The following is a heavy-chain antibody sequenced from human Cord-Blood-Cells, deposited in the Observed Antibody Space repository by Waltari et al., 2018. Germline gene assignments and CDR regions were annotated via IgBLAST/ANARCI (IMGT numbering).Heavy chain of an antibody. J-gene: IGHJ4*02. CDR1: GYTLTELS. V-gene: IGHV1-24*01. Sequence: HAQLVPSGAEVTMPGPSVKVSCKVFGYTLTELSMHWVRQAPGKGLEWMGGFDPEDGETIYAQKFQGRVTMTEDTSTDTAYMELSSLRSEDTAVYYCATGVNKLGIPFDYWGQGTLVTVSS. CDR2: FDPEDGET. D-gene: IGHD7-27*01. CDR3: ATGVNKLGIPFDY.